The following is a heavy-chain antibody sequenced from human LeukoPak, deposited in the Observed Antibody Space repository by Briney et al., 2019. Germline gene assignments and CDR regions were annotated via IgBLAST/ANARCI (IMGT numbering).Heavy chain of an antibody. J-gene: IGHJ4*02. CDR1: GFTFSSYS. V-gene: IGHV3-21*01. CDR2: ISSSSIYI. Sequence: GGSLRLSCAASGFTFSSYSMNWVRQAPGKGLEWVSSISSSSIYIYYADSVKGRFTISRDNAKNSLYLQMNSLRAEDTAVYYCARGSYSSSWYADYWGQGTLVTVSS. D-gene: IGHD6-13*01. CDR3: ARGSYSSSWYADY.